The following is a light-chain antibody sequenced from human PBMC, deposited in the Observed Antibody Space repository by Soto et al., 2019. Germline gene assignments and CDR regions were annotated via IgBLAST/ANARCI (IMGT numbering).Light chain of an antibody. V-gene: IGLV2-14*01. CDR3: SSYTSSSTPLYV. CDR1: SSDVGGYNY. CDR2: DVS. J-gene: IGLJ1*01. Sequence: QSALTQPASVSGSPGQSIPISCTGTSSDVGGYNYVSWYQQHPGKAPKLMIYDVSNRPSGVSNRFSGSKSGNTASLTISGLQAEDEADYYCSSYTSSSTPLYVFGTGTKLTVL.